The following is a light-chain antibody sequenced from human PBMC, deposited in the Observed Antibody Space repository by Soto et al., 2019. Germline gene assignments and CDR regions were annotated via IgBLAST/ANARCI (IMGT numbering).Light chain of an antibody. CDR1: SSDVGGYNY. Sequence: QSALTQPASVSGSPGQSITISCTGTSSDVGGYNYVSWYQQHPGKAPKLMIYDVSNQPSGVSNRFSGSKSGNTASLTISGLQAEYEADYYCSSYTSSSTQVFGTGTKVTVL. J-gene: IGLJ1*01. V-gene: IGLV2-14*01. CDR3: SSYTSSSTQV. CDR2: DVS.